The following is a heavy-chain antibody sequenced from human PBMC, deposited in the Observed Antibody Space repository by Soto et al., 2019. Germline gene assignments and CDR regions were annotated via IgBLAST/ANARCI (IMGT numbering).Heavy chain of an antibody. CDR2: IIPNSGAT. CDR3: ASRKNYDFWSGYPHQGADYTYHGMDA. D-gene: IGHD3-3*01. V-gene: IGHV1-2*02. Sequence: ASVKVSCKASGYTFTGYYMHWVRQAPGQGLEWMGWIIPNSGATNYAQKFQGRVTITADASTSTAYMELSRLRSEDTAVYYCASRKNYDFWSGYPHQGADYTYHGMDAWGQGTTVPVSS. J-gene: IGHJ6*02. CDR1: GYTFTGYY.